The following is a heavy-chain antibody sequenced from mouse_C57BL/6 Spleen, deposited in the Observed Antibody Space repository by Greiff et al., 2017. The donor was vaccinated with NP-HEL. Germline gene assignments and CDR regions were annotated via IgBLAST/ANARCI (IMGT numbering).Heavy chain of an antibody. CDR2: ISDGGSYT. J-gene: IGHJ2*01. V-gene: IGHV5-4*01. CDR3: ARDETGFDY. D-gene: IGHD4-1*01. Sequence: DVKLVESGGGLVKPGGSLKLSCAASGFTFSSYAMSWVRQTPEKRLEWVATISDGGSYTYYPDNVKGRFTISRDNAKNNLYLQMSHLKSEDTAMYYYARDETGFDYWGQGTTLTVSS. CDR1: GFTFSSYA.